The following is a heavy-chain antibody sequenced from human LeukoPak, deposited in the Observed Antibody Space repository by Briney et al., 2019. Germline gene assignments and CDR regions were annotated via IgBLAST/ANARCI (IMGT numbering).Heavy chain of an antibody. CDR3: ARYCTSTSWILRGFDY. D-gene: IGHD2-2*01. J-gene: IGHJ4*02. CDR1: VYSFPSGHY. V-gene: IGHV4-38-2*01. Sequence: SETLSLTCSVSVYSFPSGHYWGWLRPPPGKGLDRIANIYHTGSAHYNPSLKSRVTISVDKSKNQFSLKLRSVPAADTGVYYCARYCTSTSWILRGFDYWGQGTLVTVSS. CDR2: IYHTGSA.